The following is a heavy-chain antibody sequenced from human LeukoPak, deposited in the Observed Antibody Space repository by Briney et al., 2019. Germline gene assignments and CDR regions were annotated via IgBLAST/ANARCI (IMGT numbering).Heavy chain of an antibody. J-gene: IGHJ4*02. V-gene: IGHV4-39*02. D-gene: IGHD6-19*01. Sequence: SETLSLTCTVSGDSISSSSYYWGWIRQPPGKGLEWIGSIYYSGSTYYNPSLRSRVTISVDMSKNQFSLKLSSVTAADTAVYYCARDLQSSGRFDYWGQGTLVTVSS. CDR1: GDSISSSSYY. CDR2: IYYSGST. CDR3: ARDLQSSGRFDY.